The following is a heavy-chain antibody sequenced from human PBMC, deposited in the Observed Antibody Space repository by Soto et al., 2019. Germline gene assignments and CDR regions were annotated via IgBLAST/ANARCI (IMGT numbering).Heavy chain of an antibody. CDR2: IYYSGST. V-gene: IGHV4-59*02. CDR1: GDSVSSYY. D-gene: IGHD6-13*01. Sequence: PSETLSLTCTVSGDSVSSYYWSWIRQPPGKGLEWIGYIYYSGSTNYNPSLKSRVTISVDTSKNQFSLKLSSVTAADTAVYYCARDPGIAAAEFYYYYYGMDVWGQGTTVTVSS. J-gene: IGHJ6*02. CDR3: ARDPGIAAAEFYYYYYGMDV.